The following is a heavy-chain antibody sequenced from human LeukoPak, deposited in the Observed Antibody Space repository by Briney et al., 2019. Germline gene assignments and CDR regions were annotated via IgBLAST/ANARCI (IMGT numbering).Heavy chain of an antibody. J-gene: IGHJ6*03. CDR3: SREAGDCSTTSCDYNYYYMDV. D-gene: IGHD2-2*01. CDR2: ISSKAYGGTT. CDR1: GFTFGYYA. V-gene: IGHV3-49*03. Sequence: GGSLRLTCTASGFTFGYYALSWFRQAPGRGREGVGFISSKAYGGTTEYAASVKGRFTIPRDDSKSIAYLQMNGLKTEDTAVYYCSREAGDCSTTSCDYNYYYMDVWGKGTTVTVSS.